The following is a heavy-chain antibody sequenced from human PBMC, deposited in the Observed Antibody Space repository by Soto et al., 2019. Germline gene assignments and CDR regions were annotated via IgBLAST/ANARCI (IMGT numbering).Heavy chain of an antibody. D-gene: IGHD2-21*02. CDR1: GFTFGDYA. CDR2: IRSKAYGGTT. CDR3: TRDGMVVVTATPGSDAFDI. V-gene: IGHV3-49*03. J-gene: IGHJ3*02. Sequence: SLRLSCTASGFTFGDYAMSWFRQAPGKGLELVGFIRSKAYGGTTEYAASVKGRFTISRDDSKSIAYLQMNSLKTEDTAVYYCTRDGMVVVTATPGSDAFDIWGQGTMVIVSS.